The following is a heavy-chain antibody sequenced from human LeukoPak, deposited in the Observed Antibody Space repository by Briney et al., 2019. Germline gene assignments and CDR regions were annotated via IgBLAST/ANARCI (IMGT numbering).Heavy chain of an antibody. CDR2: ISYDGSNK. CDR1: GFTFSSYP. CDR3: ARDRCGYSSTCPFDY. Sequence: GGSLRLSCAASGFTFSSYPMHWVRQAPGKGLEWLAFISYDGSNKYYADSVKGRFTISRDNSKNTLYLQMNSLRVEDTAVYYCARDRCGYSSTCPFDYWGQGTVVPASS. V-gene: IGHV3-30-3*01. D-gene: IGHD6-13*01. J-gene: IGHJ4*02.